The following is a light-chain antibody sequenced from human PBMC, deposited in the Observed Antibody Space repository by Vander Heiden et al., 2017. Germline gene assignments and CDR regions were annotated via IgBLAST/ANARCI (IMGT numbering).Light chain of an antibody. CDR3: QSYDSSNRAVV. J-gene: IGLJ2*01. Sequence: NFMLTQPHSVSESPGQTVTISCTRSSGSIASNYVQWYQQRPGSSPTTVIYEDNQRPSGVPDRFSGSIDSSSNSASLTISGLKTEDEADYYCQSYDSSNRAVVFGGGTKLTVL. CDR2: EDN. V-gene: IGLV6-57*01. CDR1: SGSIASNY.